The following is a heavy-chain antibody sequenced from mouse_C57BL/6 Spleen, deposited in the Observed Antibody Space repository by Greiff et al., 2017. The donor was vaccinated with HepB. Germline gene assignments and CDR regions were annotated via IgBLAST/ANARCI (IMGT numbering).Heavy chain of an antibody. Sequence: EVQLQQSGPELVKPGASVKISCKASGYTFTDYYMNWVKQSHGKSLEWIGDINPNNGGTSYNQKFKGKATLTVDKSSSTAYMELRSLTSEDSAVYYCARSLYDGLYYFDYWGQGTTLTVSS. D-gene: IGHD2-3*01. J-gene: IGHJ2*01. V-gene: IGHV1-26*01. CDR1: GYTFTDYY. CDR2: INPNNGGT. CDR3: ARSLYDGLYYFDY.